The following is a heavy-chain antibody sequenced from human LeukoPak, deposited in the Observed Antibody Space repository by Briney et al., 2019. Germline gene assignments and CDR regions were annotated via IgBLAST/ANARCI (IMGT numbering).Heavy chain of an antibody. V-gene: IGHV3-53*05. CDR2: IHSGGST. CDR3: AKPLYSSGWYPCDY. CDR1: GGSISSYY. Sequence: ETLSLTCTVSGGSISSYYWSWIRQPPGKGLEWVSVIHSGGSTYYADSVKGRFTISRDNAKNSLYLQMNSLRAEDTALYYCAKPLYSSGWYPCDYWGQGTLVTVSS. J-gene: IGHJ4*02. D-gene: IGHD6-19*01.